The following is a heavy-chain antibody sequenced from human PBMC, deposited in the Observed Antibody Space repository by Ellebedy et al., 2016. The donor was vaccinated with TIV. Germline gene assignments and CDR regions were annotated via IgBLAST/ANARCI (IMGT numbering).Heavy chain of an antibody. V-gene: IGHV4-34*01. CDR1: GGSFSGYY. D-gene: IGHD6-19*01. Sequence: MPSETLSLTCAVYGGSFSGYYWSWIRQPPGKGLEWIGEINHSGSTNYNPSLKSRVTVSVDTSKNQFSLKLSSVTAADTAVYFCASGPAVAGTWGQGTLVTVSS. CDR2: INHSGST. CDR3: ASGPAVAGT. J-gene: IGHJ5*02.